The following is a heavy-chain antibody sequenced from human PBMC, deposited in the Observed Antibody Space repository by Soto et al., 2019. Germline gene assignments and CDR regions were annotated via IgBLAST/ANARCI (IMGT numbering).Heavy chain of an antibody. V-gene: IGHV3-30-3*01. CDR1: GFTFSSYA. J-gene: IGHJ6*02. Sequence: PGGSLRLSCAASGFTFSSYAMHWVRQAPGKGLEWVAVISYDGSNKYYADSVKGRFTISRDNSKNTLYLQMNSLRAEDTAVYYCARETYYYDFSDVATREMDYYYYYGMDVWGQGTTVTVSS. D-gene: IGHD3-22*01. CDR2: ISYDGSNK. CDR3: ARETYYYDFSDVATREMDYYYYYGMDV.